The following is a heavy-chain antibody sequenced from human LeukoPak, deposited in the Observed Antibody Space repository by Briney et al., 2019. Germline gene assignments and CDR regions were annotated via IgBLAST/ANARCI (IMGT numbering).Heavy chain of an antibody. V-gene: IGHV1-46*01. D-gene: IGHD6-19*01. Sequence: GASVKVSYKASGYTFTSYYMHWVRQAPGQGLEWMGIINPSGGSTSYAQKFQGRVTMTRDTSTSTVYMELSSLRSEDTAVYYCATDGVAGYYYYYGMDVWGQGTTVTVSS. CDR3: ATDGVAGYYYYYGMDV. CDR2: INPSGGST. CDR1: GYTFTSYY. J-gene: IGHJ6*02.